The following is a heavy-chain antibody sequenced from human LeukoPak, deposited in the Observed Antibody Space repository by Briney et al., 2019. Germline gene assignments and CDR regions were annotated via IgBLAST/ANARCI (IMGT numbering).Heavy chain of an antibody. CDR3: ARSHYGGNHFDY. V-gene: IGHV3-48*03. D-gene: IGHD4-23*01. CDR2: ISSSGSTI. Sequence: GGSLRLSCAASGFTFSSYEMNWVRQAPGKGLEGVSYISSSGSTIYYADSVKGRFTISRDNAKNSLYLQMNSLRAEDTAVYYCARSHYGGNHFDYWGQGTLVTVSS. J-gene: IGHJ4*02. CDR1: GFTFSSYE.